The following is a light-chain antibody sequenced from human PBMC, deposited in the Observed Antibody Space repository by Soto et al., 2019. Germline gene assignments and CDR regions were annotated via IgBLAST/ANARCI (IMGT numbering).Light chain of an antibody. CDR2: LEGSGSY. CDR1: SGNSSYI. Sequence: QAVVTQSSSASASLGSSVKLTCTLSSGNSSYITAGHQQQPGKAPRYLMNLEGSGSYNKGSGVRDRFSGSSSGADRYLTISNLQFEDEADYYCETWDSNTHTVFGGGTKLTVL. V-gene: IGLV4-60*02. CDR3: ETWDSNTHTV. J-gene: IGLJ3*02.